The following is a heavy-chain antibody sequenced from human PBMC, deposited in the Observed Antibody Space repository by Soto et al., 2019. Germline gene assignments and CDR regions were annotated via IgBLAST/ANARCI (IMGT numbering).Heavy chain of an antibody. D-gene: IGHD1-26*01. Sequence: QVQLQESGPGLVKPSQTLSLTCTVSGGSISSGGYYWSWIRQHPGKGLEWIGYIYYSGSTYYNPSLTSRVTISVDTSKNPLSLKLSSVTAADTAVYYCSGASGSYRTPAHLDYWGQGTPVTGSS. J-gene: IGHJ4*02. V-gene: IGHV4-31*03. CDR3: SGASGSYRTPAHLDY. CDR2: IYYSGST. CDR1: GGSISSGGYY.